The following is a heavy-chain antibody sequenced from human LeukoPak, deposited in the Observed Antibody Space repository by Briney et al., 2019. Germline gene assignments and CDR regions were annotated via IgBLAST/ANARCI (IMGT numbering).Heavy chain of an antibody. J-gene: IGHJ4*02. Sequence: ASVKVSCKASGYTFTSYDINWVRQATGQGLEWMGWTSAYNGNTNYAQKLQGRVTMTTDTSTSTAYMELRSLRSDDTAVYYCARTHDSSGYFYDYFDYWGQGTLVTVSS. CDR3: ARTHDSSGYFYDYFDY. CDR1: GYTFTSYD. V-gene: IGHV1-18*01. CDR2: TSAYNGNT. D-gene: IGHD3-22*01.